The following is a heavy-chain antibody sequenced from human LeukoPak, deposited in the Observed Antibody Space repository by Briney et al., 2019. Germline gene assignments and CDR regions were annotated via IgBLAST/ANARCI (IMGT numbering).Heavy chain of an antibody. J-gene: IGHJ4*02. CDR2: IYYSRST. CDR3: ARVPTVTFFDY. D-gene: IGHD4-17*01. CDR1: GGSISSSSYY. Sequence: SDTLSLTCTVSGGSISSSSYYWGWIRQPPGKGLEWIGSIYYSRSTYYNPSLKSRVTISVDTSKNQFSLKLSSVTAADTAVYYCARVPTVTFFDYWGQGTLVTVSS. V-gene: IGHV4-39*01.